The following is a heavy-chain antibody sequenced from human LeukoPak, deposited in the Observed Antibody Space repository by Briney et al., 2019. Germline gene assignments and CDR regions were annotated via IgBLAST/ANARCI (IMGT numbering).Heavy chain of an antibody. J-gene: IGHJ4*02. D-gene: IGHD3-22*01. CDR2: INPNSGGK. CDR3: ASGSSYDSSGRGFDY. Sequence: ASVKVSCKASGYTFTSYYMHWVRQAPGQGLEWMGWINPNSGGKNYVQKFQGRVTMTRDTSISTAYMELSRLRFDDTAVYYCASGSSYDSSGRGFDYWGQGTLVTVSS. CDR1: GYTFTSYY. V-gene: IGHV1-2*02.